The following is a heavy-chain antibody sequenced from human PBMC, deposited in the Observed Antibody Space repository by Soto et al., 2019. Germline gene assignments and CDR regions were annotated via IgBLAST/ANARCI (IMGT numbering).Heavy chain of an antibody. Sequence: PSETLSLPCTVSGGSISSGGYYWSWIRQPPGKGLEWIGYIHYSGSTNYNPSLKGRVTISKDMSKNQFSLKLTSLTAADTAVYFFARGGGYQSWFDPWRQATLVSVSS. V-gene: IGHV4-61*08. CDR2: IHYSGST. CDR3: ARGGGYQSWFDP. D-gene: IGHD2-2*01. CDR1: GGSISSGGYY. J-gene: IGHJ5*02.